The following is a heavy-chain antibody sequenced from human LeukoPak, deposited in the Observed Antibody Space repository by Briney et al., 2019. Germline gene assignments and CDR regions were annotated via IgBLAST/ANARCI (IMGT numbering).Heavy chain of an antibody. CDR3: ARTRRDGYNYLYY. J-gene: IGHJ4*02. V-gene: IGHV4-34*01. CDR1: GGSFSAYY. D-gene: IGHD5-24*01. CDR2: VNHSGSV. Sequence: SETLSLTCAVYGGSFSAYYWSWIRQPPGKGLEWIGEVNHSGSVHYNPSLKRRVTISLDTSKDQFSLKLSSVTAADTAVYYCARTRRDGYNYLYYWGQGTLVTVSS.